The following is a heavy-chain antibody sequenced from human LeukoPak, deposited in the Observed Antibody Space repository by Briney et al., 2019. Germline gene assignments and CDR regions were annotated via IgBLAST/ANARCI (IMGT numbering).Heavy chain of an antibody. Sequence: PSETLSLTCTVPGGSISSGGYYWSWIRQHPGKGLEWIGYIYYSGSTYYNPSLKSRVTISVDTSKNQFSLKLSSVTAADTAVYYCARLWYCSGGSCYRGNSNWFDPWGQGTLVTVSS. D-gene: IGHD2-15*01. CDR1: GGSISSGGYY. J-gene: IGHJ5*02. CDR2: IYYSGST. CDR3: ARLWYCSGGSCYRGNSNWFDP. V-gene: IGHV4-31*03.